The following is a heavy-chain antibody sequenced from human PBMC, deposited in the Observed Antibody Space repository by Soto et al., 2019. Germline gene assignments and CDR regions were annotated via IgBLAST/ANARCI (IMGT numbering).Heavy chain of an antibody. D-gene: IGHD2-2*01. CDR1: GGTFTSYA. CDR3: ARDHTTHIVLVPAAPDYYYYGMDV. V-gene: IGHV1-3*01. CDR2: INAGNGNT. Sequence: GASVKVSCKASGGTFTSYAIHWVRQAPGPRLEWMGWINAGNGNTQYSQKFQGRVTITADESTSTAYMELSSLRSEDTAVYYCARDHTTHIVLVPAAPDYYYYGMDVWGQGTTVTVSS. J-gene: IGHJ6*02.